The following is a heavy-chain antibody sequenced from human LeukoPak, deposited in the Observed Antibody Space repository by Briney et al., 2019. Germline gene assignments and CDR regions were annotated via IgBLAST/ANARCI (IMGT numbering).Heavy chain of an antibody. CDR1: GYTFTGYY. V-gene: IGHV1-2*02. Sequence: ASVKVSCKASGYTFTGYYMHWVRQAPGQGLEWMGWINPNTGDTNYAQKFQGRLTMTRDTSISTAYMEPSRLRSDDTALYYCAREVIITAVADWFDPWGQGTLVIVSS. CDR3: AREVIITAVADWFDP. CDR2: INPNTGDT. D-gene: IGHD3-22*01. J-gene: IGHJ5*02.